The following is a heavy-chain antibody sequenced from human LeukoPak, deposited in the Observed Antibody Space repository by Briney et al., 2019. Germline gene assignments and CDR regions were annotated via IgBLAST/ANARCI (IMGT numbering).Heavy chain of an antibody. J-gene: IGHJ4*02. Sequence: GGSLRLSCAASGFTFDDYAMHWVRQAPGKGLEWVSGISWNSGSIGYADSVKGRFTISRDNAKNSLYLQMNSLRAEDTALYYCAKAGITMVRGVISFGYYFDYWGQGTLVTVSS. CDR2: ISWNSGSI. D-gene: IGHD3-10*01. CDR1: GFTFDDYA. CDR3: AKAGITMVRGVISFGYYFDY. V-gene: IGHV3-9*01.